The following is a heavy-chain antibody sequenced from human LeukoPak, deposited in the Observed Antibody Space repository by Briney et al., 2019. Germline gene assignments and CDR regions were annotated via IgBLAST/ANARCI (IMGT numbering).Heavy chain of an antibody. J-gene: IGHJ6*04. Sequence: SVKVSCKASGGTFSSCAISWVRHAPGQGLEWMRGIIPIFGTANYAQKFQGRVTITADESTSTAYMELSGLRSEDTAVYYCARPGWGELNYYGMDVWGKGNTVTVSS. D-gene: IGHD3-16*01. CDR3: ARPGWGELNYYGMDV. V-gene: IGHV1-69*13. CDR2: IIPIFGTA. CDR1: GGTFSSCA.